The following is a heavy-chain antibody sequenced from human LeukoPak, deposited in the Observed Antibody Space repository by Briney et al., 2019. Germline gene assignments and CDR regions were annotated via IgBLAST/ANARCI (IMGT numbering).Heavy chain of an antibody. CDR2: INPSGGST. CDR1: GYTFTSYY. V-gene: IGHV1-46*01. J-gene: IGHJ6*03. CDR3: ASSVPQSPPQDYYYMDV. D-gene: IGHD1-14*01. Sequence: ASAKVSCKASGYTFTSYYMHWVRQAPGQGLEWMGIINPSGGSTSYAQKFQGRVTMTRDMSTSTVYMELSSLRSEDTAVYYCASSVPQSPPQDYYYMDVWGKGTTVTVSS.